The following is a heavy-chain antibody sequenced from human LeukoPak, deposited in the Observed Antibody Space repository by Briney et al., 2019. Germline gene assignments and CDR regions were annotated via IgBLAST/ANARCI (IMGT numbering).Heavy chain of an antibody. CDR2: IYISGST. D-gene: IGHD6-19*01. J-gene: IGHJ3*02. V-gene: IGHV4-4*07. CDR1: GGSISSYY. CDR3: ARGGSSGWKDAFDI. Sequence: SETLSLTCTVSGGSISSYYWSWIRQPAGKGLEWIGRIYISGSTNYNPSLKSRVTMSVDTSKNQFSLKLSSVTAADTAVYYCARGGSSGWKDAFDIWGQGTMVIVSS.